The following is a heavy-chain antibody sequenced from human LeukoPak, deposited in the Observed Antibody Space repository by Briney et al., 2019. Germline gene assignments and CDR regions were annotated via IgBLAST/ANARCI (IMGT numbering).Heavy chain of an antibody. Sequence: ASVKVSCKVSGYTLTELSMHWVRQAPGKGLEWMGGFDPEDGETIYAQKFQGRVTMTEDTSTNTAYMELSSLRSQDTAVYYCATDSEIYGSGQYGFEVWGQGTKV. J-gene: IGHJ6*02. V-gene: IGHV1-24*01. CDR2: FDPEDGET. D-gene: IGHD3-10*01. CDR1: GYTLTELS. CDR3: ATDSEIYGSGQYGFEV.